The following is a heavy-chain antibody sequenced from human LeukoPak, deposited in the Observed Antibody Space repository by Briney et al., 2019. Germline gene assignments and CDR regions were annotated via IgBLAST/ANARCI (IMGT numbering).Heavy chain of an antibody. J-gene: IGHJ3*02. CDR2: FDPEDGET. D-gene: IGHD1-26*01. CDR1: GYTLTELS. Sequence: GASVKVSCKVSGYTLTELSMHWVRQAPGKGLEWMGGFDPEDGETIYAQKFQGRVTMTEDTSTDTAYMGLSSLRSEDTAVYYCARKNSGSYYRRTRNAFDIWGQGTMVTVSS. CDR3: ARKNSGSYYRRTRNAFDI. V-gene: IGHV1-24*01.